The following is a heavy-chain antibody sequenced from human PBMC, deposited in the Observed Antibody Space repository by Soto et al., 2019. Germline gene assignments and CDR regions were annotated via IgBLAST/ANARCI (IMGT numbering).Heavy chain of an antibody. J-gene: IGHJ5*02. Sequence: QVQLVESGGGVVQPGRSLRLSCAASGFTFSSYGMHWVRQAPGKGLEWVAVISYDGSNKYYADSVKGRFTISRDNSKNTLYLQMNSLRAEDTAVYYCAKDLSPGYIDNWFDPWGQGTLVTVSS. CDR2: ISYDGSNK. D-gene: IGHD5-18*01. CDR3: AKDLSPGYIDNWFDP. V-gene: IGHV3-30*18. CDR1: GFTFSSYG.